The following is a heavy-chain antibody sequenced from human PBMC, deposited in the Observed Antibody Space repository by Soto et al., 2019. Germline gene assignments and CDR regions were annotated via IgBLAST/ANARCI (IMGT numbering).Heavy chain of an antibody. CDR1: GGTFSSYA. Sequence: QVQLVQSGAEVKKPGSSVKVSCKASGGTFSSYAISWVRQAPGQGLEWMGGIIPIFGTANYAQKFQGRVTITADESTXTAYMELSSLRXXDXAVXXXXXXXXXXXDYYYYYGMDV. CDR3: XXXXXXXXDYYYYYGMDV. CDR2: IIPIFGTA. J-gene: IGHJ6*01. V-gene: IGHV1-69*01.